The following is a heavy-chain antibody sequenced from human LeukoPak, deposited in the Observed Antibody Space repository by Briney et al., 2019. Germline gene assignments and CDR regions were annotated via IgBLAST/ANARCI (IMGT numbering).Heavy chain of an antibody. Sequence: GGSLRLSCAASGFTFSSYWMHWVRQAPGKGLVWVSRINSDGSSTSYADSVKGRFTISRDNAKNTLYLQMNSLRAEDTAVYYYARVGFYGGNDAFDIWGQGTMVTVSS. J-gene: IGHJ3*02. CDR1: GFTFSSYW. D-gene: IGHD4-23*01. CDR2: INSDGSST. CDR3: ARVGFYGGNDAFDI. V-gene: IGHV3-74*01.